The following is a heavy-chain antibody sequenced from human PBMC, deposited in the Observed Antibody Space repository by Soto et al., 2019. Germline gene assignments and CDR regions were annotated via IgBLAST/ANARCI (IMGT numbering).Heavy chain of an antibody. J-gene: IGHJ5*02. D-gene: IGHD3-3*01. V-gene: IGHV4-31*03. CDR2: IYYSGST. CDR1: GGSISSGGYY. CDR3: ARGAPWSGLFDP. Sequence: SETLSLTCTVSGGSISSGGYYWSWIRQHPGKGPEWIGYIYYSGSTYYNPSLKSRVTISVDTSKNQFSLKLSSVTAADTAVYYCARGAPWSGLFDPWGQGTLVTVSS.